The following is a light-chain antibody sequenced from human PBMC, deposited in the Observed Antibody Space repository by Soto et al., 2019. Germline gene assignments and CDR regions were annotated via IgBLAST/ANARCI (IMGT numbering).Light chain of an antibody. V-gene: IGKV1-5*01. CDR2: DAS. Sequence: DIRVTKCPSTLSASPGYRATITCQASEGMSRWLDWYQQKPGKAPKVLIYDASSMDSGVPSRFSGSGSGTEFTLTISSLQSDAFATYYWQKYSSHFQTFGQGTRVEIK. J-gene: IGKJ1*01. CDR3: QKYSSHFQT. CDR1: EGMSRW.